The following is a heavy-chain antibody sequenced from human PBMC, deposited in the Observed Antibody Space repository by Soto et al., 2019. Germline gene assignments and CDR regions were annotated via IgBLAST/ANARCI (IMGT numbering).Heavy chain of an antibody. J-gene: IGHJ4*02. Sequence: EVQLVESGGGLVKPGGSLRLSCAASGFSFSTYTMSWVRQAPGKGLEWVSSISSSSSYIYYSDSMKGRFTISRDNAKISLFLQMNSLRLEDTAVYYCARSSLGILRFLEWSFDYWGQGTLVTVSS. CDR1: GFSFSTYT. V-gene: IGHV3-21*01. D-gene: IGHD3-3*01. CDR2: ISSSSSYI. CDR3: ARSSLGILRFLEWSFDY.